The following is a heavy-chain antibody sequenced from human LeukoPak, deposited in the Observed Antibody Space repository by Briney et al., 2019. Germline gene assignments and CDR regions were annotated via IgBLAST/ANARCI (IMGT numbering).Heavy chain of an antibody. D-gene: IGHD3-16*02. CDR3: ATDHDYVWGSYRFYY. CDR1: GYTLTELS. Sequence: ASVKVSCKVSGYTLTELSMHWVRQAPGKGLEWMGGFDPEDGETIYAQKFQGRVTMTEDTSTDTAYMELSSLRSEDTAVYYCATDHDYVWGSYRFYYWGQGTLVTVSS. J-gene: IGHJ4*02. V-gene: IGHV1-24*01. CDR2: FDPEDGET.